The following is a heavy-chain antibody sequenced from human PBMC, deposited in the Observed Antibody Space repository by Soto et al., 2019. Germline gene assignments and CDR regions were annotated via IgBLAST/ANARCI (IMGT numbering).Heavy chain of an antibody. CDR1: GGSVTSSTYY. J-gene: IGHJ5*02. CDR3: ARLSAITKGRCFDP. D-gene: IGHD1-20*01. Sequence: QLHLQESGPGLVKPSETLSLTCSVSGGSVTSSTYYWGWIRQPPGKGLEWIDNIYYSGSTYFNPSLKSRVTISVDTSKNQFSLRLSSVTATDTAVYYCARLSAITKGRCFDPWGQGTLVTVSS. V-gene: IGHV4-39*01. CDR2: IYYSGST.